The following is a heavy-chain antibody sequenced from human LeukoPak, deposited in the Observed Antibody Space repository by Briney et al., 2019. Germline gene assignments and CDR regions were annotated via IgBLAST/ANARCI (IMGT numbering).Heavy chain of an antibody. CDR1: GFTFSNYA. Sequence: PGGSLRLSCAASGFTFSNYAFHWVRQAPGKGLEWVAVIPYDGGNKYYADSVKGRFTISRENAKNSLYLQMNSLRAGDTAVYYCARAAYSSTWYSRYFDLWGRGTLVTVSS. CDR3: ARAAYSSTWYSRYFDL. V-gene: IGHV3-30*14. J-gene: IGHJ2*01. D-gene: IGHD6-13*01. CDR2: IPYDGGNK.